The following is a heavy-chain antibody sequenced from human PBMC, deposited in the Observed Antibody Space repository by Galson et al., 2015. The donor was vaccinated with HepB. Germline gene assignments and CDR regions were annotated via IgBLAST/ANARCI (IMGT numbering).Heavy chain of an antibody. J-gene: IGHJ4*02. CDR3: ARLNILDSVGGAYRHCYFDY. D-gene: IGHD3-16*02. CDR2: ISSNSRTI. Sequence: SLRLSCAASGFILTTYSMSWVRQAPGKGLEWVSYISSNSRTIYYADSVKGRFTISRDNAKNSLYLQMNSLRAEDTAVYYCARLNILDSVGGAYRHCYFDYWGQGTLVTVSS. CDR1: GFILTTYS. V-gene: IGHV3-48*01.